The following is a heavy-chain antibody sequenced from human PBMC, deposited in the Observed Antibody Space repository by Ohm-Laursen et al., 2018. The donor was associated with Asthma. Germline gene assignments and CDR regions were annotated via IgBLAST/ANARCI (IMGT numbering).Heavy chain of an antibody. CDR2: ISGSGGST. CDR3: AKVWELLRSDLFDY. V-gene: IGHV3-23*01. Sequence: SLRLSCTASGFTFSSYGMHWVRQAPGKGLEWVSAISGSGGSTYYADSVKGRFTISRDNSKNTLYLQMNSLRAEDTAVYYCAKVWELLRSDLFDYWGQGTLVTVSS. J-gene: IGHJ4*02. CDR1: GFTFSSYG. D-gene: IGHD1-26*01.